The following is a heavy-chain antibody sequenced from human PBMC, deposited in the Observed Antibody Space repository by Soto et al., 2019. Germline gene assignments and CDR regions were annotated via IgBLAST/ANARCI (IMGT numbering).Heavy chain of an antibody. V-gene: IGHV3-23*01. Sequence: PGGSLRLSCAASGFTFSSYAMSWVRQAPGKGLEWVSAISGSGGSTYYADSVKGRFTISRDNSKNTLYLQMNSLRAEDTAVYYCAKPYGDYAYYYYGTDVRGQGTTVTVSS. J-gene: IGHJ6*02. CDR1: GFTFSSYA. CDR3: AKPYGDYAYYYYGTDV. CDR2: ISGSGGST. D-gene: IGHD4-17*01.